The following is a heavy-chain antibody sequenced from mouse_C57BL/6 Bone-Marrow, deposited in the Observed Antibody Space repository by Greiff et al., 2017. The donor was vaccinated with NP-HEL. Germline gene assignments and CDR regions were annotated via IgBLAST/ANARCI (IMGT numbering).Heavy chain of an antibody. Sequence: VKLQESGPELVKPGASVKISCKASGYTFTDYYINWVKQRPGQGLEWIGWIFPGSGSTYYNEKFKGKATLTVDKSSSTAYMLLSSLTSEDSAVYFCAKEGNYGSSLRFAYWGQGTLVTVSA. CDR3: AKEGNYGSSLRFAY. CDR2: IFPGSGST. D-gene: IGHD1-1*01. V-gene: IGHV1-75*01. CDR1: GYTFTDYY. J-gene: IGHJ3*01.